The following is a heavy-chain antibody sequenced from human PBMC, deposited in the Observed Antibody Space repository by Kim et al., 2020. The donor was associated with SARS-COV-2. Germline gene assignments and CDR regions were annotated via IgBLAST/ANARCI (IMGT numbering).Heavy chain of an antibody. J-gene: IGHJ6*02. V-gene: IGHV1-69*13. CDR2: IIPIFGTA. D-gene: IGHD3-22*01. CDR3: ARRRSEVVIPSGFYYYYGMDV. Sequence: SVKVSCKASGGTFSSYAISWVRQAPGQGLEWMGGIIPIFGTANYAQKFQGRVTITADESTSTAYMELSSLRSEDTAVYYCARRRSEVVIPSGFYYYYGMDVWGQGTTVTVSS. CDR1: GGTFSSYA.